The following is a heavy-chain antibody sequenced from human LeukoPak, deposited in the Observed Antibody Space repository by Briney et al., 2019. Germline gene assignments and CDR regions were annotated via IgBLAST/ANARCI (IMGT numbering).Heavy chain of an antibody. V-gene: IGHV3-7*01. Sequence: PGGSLRLSCAASGFTFSGYWMSWVRQAPGKGLEWVANIKQDGSEKYYVDSVKGRFTISRDNAKNSLYLQMNSLRAEDTAVYYCAREKMATVVYYYYGMDVWGQGTTVTVSS. J-gene: IGHJ6*02. D-gene: IGHD5-24*01. CDR2: IKQDGSEK. CDR1: GFTFSGYW. CDR3: AREKMATVVYYYYGMDV.